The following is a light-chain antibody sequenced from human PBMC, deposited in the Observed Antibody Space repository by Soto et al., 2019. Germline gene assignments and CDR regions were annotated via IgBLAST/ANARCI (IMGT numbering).Light chain of an antibody. V-gene: IGLV2-14*03. Sequence: QSVLTQPASVSGSPGQSITISCTGTARDIGGYQFVSWYQQHPDKAPKLIIVDVTKRPSGISSRFSASKSGTTASPTISGLLPEDEAQYYCASYSSSETPVVFGGGTKVTVL. J-gene: IGLJ2*01. CDR2: DVT. CDR3: ASYSSSETPVV. CDR1: ARDIGGYQF.